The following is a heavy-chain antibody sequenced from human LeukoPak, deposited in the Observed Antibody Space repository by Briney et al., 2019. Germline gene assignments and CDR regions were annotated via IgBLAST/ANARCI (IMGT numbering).Heavy chain of an antibody. CDR3: ARYLLWRHRGFPSDY. CDR2: ISAYNGNT. CDR1: GGTFSSYG. V-gene: IGHV1-18*01. Sequence: ASVKVSCKASGGTFSSYGISWVRQAPGQGLEWMGWISAYNGNTNYAQKLQGRVTMTTDTSTSTAYMELRSLRSDDTAAYYCARYLLWRHRGFPSDYWGQGTLVTVSS. D-gene: IGHD2-21*01. J-gene: IGHJ4*02.